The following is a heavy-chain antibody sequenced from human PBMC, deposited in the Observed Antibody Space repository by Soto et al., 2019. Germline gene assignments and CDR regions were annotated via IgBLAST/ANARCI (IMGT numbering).Heavy chain of an antibody. V-gene: IGHV3-23*01. CDR3: AKASYYDFWSGPEIDY. Sequence: GGSLRLSCAASGFTFSSYAMSWVRQAPGKGLEWVSAISGSGGSTYYADSVKGRFTISRDNSKNTLYLQMNSLRAEDTAVYYCAKASYYDFWSGPEIDYWGQGTLVTVSS. CDR2: ISGSGGST. CDR1: GFTFSSYA. D-gene: IGHD3-3*01. J-gene: IGHJ4*02.